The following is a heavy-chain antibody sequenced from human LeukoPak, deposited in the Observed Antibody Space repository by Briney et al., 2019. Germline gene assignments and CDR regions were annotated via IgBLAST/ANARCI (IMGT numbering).Heavy chain of an antibody. CDR3: AKDLSTVVTSFDY. J-gene: IGHJ4*02. CDR2: ISGSSGST. D-gene: IGHD4-23*01. CDR1: GFTFSSYA. Sequence: GRSLRLSCAASGFTFSSYAMSWVRQAPGKGLEWASAISGSSGSTYYADSVKGRFTIPRDNSKNTLYLQMNSLRAEDTAVYYCAKDLSTVVTSFDYWGQGTLVTVSS. V-gene: IGHV3-23*01.